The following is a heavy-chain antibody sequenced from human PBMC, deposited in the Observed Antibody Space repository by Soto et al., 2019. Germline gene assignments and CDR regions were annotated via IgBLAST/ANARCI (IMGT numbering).Heavy chain of an antibody. CDR1: GFTSSGYT. V-gene: IGHV3-21*01. Sequence: EVQLVESGGARAKPGGSLRLSGAASGFTSSGYTMNWVRQAPGRGLGGVSSISSSSSYIYYADSVKGRFTISRDNAKNSLYLQMNSLRAEDTAVYYCARGYCSGGSCYSVDYWGQGTLVTVSS. CDR3: ARGYCSGGSCYSVDY. D-gene: IGHD2-15*01. J-gene: IGHJ4*02. CDR2: ISSSSSYI.